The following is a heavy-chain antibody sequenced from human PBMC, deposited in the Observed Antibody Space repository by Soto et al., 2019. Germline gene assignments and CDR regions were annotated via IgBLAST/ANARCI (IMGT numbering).Heavy chain of an antibody. CDR1: GFTFSSYC. V-gene: IGHV3-30*03. Sequence: PGGSLRLSCAASGFTFSSYCIHWVRQAPGKGLEWVAVISYDGSNKYYADSVKGRFTISRDNSENTLYLQMNSLRAEDTAVYYCATDRDNSSHSFTLDYSGQGSRVNVYS. CDR2: ISYDGSNK. D-gene: IGHD2-2*01. CDR3: ATDRDNSSHSFTLDY. J-gene: IGHJ4*02.